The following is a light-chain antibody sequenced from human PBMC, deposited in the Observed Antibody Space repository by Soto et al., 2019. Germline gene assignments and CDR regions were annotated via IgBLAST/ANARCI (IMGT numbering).Light chain of an antibody. Sequence: DIQMTQSASSLSASVGDRVTITCQASQVISNYLNWYQQKPGKAPKLLIYDISTLEIGVPSRFSGSGSGTDFTFTITGLQPEDMATSYCQQYENRPYTFGQWTKLDI. CDR2: DIS. V-gene: IGKV1-33*01. CDR1: QVISNY. CDR3: QQYENRPYT. J-gene: IGKJ2*01.